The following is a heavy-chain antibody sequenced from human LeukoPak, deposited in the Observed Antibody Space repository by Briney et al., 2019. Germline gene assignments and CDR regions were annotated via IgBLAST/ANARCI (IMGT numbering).Heavy chain of an antibody. CDR2: IYYTGST. CDR3: ARWDDSAWAFGN. D-gene: IGHD6-19*01. CDR1: GGSISSYY. Sequence: SETLSLTCTVSGGSISSYYWSWIRQPPGKGLEWIGYIYYTGSTNYNPSLRSRVTISVDTSKNQLSLKLTSVTAADTAVYYCARWDDSAWAFGNWGPGTLVTVSS. J-gene: IGHJ4*02. V-gene: IGHV4-59*08.